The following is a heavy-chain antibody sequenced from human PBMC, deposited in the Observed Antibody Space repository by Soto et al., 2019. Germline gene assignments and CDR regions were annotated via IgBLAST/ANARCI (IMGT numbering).Heavy chain of an antibody. J-gene: IGHJ4*02. CDR3: ARPLPVWGSYRRAGRYYFDY. Sequence: SETLSLTCTVSGGSISSYYWSWIRQPAGKGLEWLGRIYTSGSTNYNPSLKSRVTMSVDTSKNQFSLKLSSVTAADTAVSHCARPLPVWGSYRRAGRYYFDYWGQGTLVTVSS. D-gene: IGHD3-16*02. CDR2: IYTSGST. V-gene: IGHV4-4*07. CDR1: GGSISSYY.